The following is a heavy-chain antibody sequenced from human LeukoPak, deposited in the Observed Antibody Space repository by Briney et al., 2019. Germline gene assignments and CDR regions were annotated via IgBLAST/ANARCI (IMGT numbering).Heavy chain of an antibody. J-gene: IGHJ4*02. CDR1: VYTFKSYG. CDR2: ISGYNGET. V-gene: IGHV1-18*01. CDR3: ARDRWYDKSDYYYNLDH. D-gene: IGHD3-22*01. Sequence: ASVKVSGKASVYTFKSYGISWVRQAPGQGLEGMGWISGYNGETNNAQRLQGRVTMTTDTSTSTAYMELRSLRSDDTAVYYCARDRWYDKSDYYYNLDHWGQGTLVTVSS.